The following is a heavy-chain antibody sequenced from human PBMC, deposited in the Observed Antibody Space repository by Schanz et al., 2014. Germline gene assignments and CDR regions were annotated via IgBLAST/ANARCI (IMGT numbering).Heavy chain of an antibody. CDR2: IYSDGRT. J-gene: IGHJ3*02. Sequence: EVHLVESGGGLVQPGGSLRLSCVASGFTVSSNYMSWVRQAPGKGLEWVSVIYSDGRTYYGDSVKGRFTISRDNSKNTLYLQMNSLRDEDTAMYYCAKRCSSTSCSHGAFDMWGQGTMVTVSS. V-gene: IGHV3-53*01. D-gene: IGHD2-2*01. CDR1: GFTVSSNY. CDR3: AKRCSSTSCSHGAFDM.